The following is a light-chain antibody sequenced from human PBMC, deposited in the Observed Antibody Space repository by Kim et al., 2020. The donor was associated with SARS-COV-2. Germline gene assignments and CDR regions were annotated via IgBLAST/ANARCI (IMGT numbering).Light chain of an antibody. V-gene: IGLV6-57*03. J-gene: IGLJ2*01. CDR1: IGGVDSNY. CDR3: QSYNRDNVL. Sequence: GKTVAVSCTRSIGGVDSNYVHCYQQRPGGVPTAVIYEDDQRPSGVSDRFSGSIDNSSNSASLTISGLRTEDEADYYCQSYNRDNVLFGGGTQLTVL. CDR2: EDD.